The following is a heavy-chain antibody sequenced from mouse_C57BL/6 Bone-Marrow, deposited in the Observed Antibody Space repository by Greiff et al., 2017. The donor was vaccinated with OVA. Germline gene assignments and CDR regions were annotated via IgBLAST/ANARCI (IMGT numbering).Heavy chain of an antibody. V-gene: IGHV5-6*01. CDR3: ARIYYGSRGFAY. Sequence: EVKLVESGGDLVKPGGSLNLSCAASGFTFSSYGMSWVRQTPDKRLEWVATISSGGSYTYYPDSVKGRFTISRDNAKNTLYLQMSSLKSEDTAMYYGARIYYGSRGFAYWGQGTLVTVSA. J-gene: IGHJ3*01. CDR2: ISSGGSYT. D-gene: IGHD1-1*01. CDR1: GFTFSSYG.